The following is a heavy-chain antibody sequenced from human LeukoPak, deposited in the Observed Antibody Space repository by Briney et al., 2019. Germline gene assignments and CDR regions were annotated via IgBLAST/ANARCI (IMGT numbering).Heavy chain of an antibody. J-gene: IGHJ5*02. D-gene: IGHD3-16*02. CDR2: IYSDNT. CDR1: GFTVSSNS. Sequence: PGGSLRLSCTVSGFTVSSNSMSWVRQAPGKGLEWVSFIYSDNTHYSDSVKGRFTISRDNSKNTLYLQMNSLRAEDTAVYYCARGRSDLGELSLYPSWFDPWGQGTLVTVSS. CDR3: ARGRSDLGELSLYPSWFDP. V-gene: IGHV3-53*01.